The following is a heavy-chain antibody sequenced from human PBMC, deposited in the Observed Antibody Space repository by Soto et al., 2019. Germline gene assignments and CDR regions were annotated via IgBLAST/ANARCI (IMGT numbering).Heavy chain of an antibody. J-gene: IGHJ4*02. Sequence: VQLLESGGGLLRLGGPLGFSWVAPGFPFRPFAMVWFPQLRGKGPEWVSCFSSSVITHYEDSVKGRFTISRDNSKNSLYLQMNNLRVEDTAVFDCAKFQRAYFGSGSQPDYWGQGTLVTVSS. CDR2: FSSSVIT. CDR1: GFPFRPFA. V-gene: IGHV3-23*01. D-gene: IGHD3-10*01. CDR3: AKFQRAYFGSGSQPDY.